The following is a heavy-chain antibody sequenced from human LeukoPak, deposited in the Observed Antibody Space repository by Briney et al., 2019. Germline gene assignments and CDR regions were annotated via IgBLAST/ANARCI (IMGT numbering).Heavy chain of an antibody. Sequence: GGSLRLSCAASGFIFTNAMSWVRQAPGKGLEWVSTISGSSNTYYADSVKGRFTISRDNAKNTLYLQMNSLRAEDTAVYYCTKDLTGNRDFWGQGTLVTVSS. V-gene: IGHV3-23*01. J-gene: IGHJ4*02. CDR3: TKDLTGNRDF. D-gene: IGHD1-20*01. CDR2: ISGSSNT. CDR1: GFIFTNA.